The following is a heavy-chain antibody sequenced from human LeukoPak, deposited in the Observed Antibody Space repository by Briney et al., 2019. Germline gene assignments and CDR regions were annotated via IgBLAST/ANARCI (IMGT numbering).Heavy chain of an antibody. V-gene: IGHV1-46*01. J-gene: IGHJ4*02. CDR1: GYIFTSYY. CDR3: ARERGIAVSNRRESYFEY. Sequence: ASVKVSCKASGYIFTSYYMHWVRRAPGQGHEWMGKINLSGGSTSYAQKFQGRVTMTRDTSTSTVYMELSSLRSEDTAVYYCARERGIAVSNRRESYFEYWGQGTLVTVSS. D-gene: IGHD6-19*01. CDR2: INLSGGST.